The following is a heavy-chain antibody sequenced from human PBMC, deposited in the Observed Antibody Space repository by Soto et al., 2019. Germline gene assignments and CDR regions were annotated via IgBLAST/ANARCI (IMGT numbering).Heavy chain of an antibody. D-gene: IGHD2-15*01. CDR1: GESVSSNSAA. CDR3: ASEDGNDTFDM. Sequence: SQTLSLTCVISGESVSSNSAAWSWIRQSPSRGLEWLGRTYYRSKWYYDYAVSVKSRITINPDTSKNQVSLQLISVTPEDTAVYYCASEDGNDTFDMWGQGTVVPVSS. J-gene: IGHJ3*02. CDR2: TYYRSKWYY. V-gene: IGHV6-1*01.